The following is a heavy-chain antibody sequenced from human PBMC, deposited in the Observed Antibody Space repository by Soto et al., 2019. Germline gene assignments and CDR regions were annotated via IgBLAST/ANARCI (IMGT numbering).Heavy chain of an antibody. CDR3: ARGGLGGYSGYDPDY. Sequence: QVQLQESGPGLVKPSETLSLTCTVSGGSVSSGSYYWSWIRQPPGKGLEWIGYIYYSGSTNCNPSLKSRVTISVDTSKNQFSLKLSSVTAADTAVYYCARGGLGGYSGYDPDYWGQGTLVTVSS. CDR1: GGSVSSGSYY. CDR2: IYYSGST. D-gene: IGHD5-12*01. J-gene: IGHJ4*02. V-gene: IGHV4-61*01.